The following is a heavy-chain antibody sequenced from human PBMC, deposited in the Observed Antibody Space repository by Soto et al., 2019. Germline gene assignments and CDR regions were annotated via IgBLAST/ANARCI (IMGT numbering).Heavy chain of an antibody. D-gene: IGHD2-15*01. V-gene: IGHV1-18*01. CDR3: ARGGYCSGGSCSTYYYYGMDV. CDR2: ISAYNGNT. J-gene: IGHJ6*02. Sequence: ASVKVSCKASGYTFTRYGISWVRQAPGQGLEWMGWISAYNGNTNYAQKLQGRVTMTTDTSTSTAYMELRSLRSDDKAVYYCARGGYCSGGSCSTYYYYGMDVWGQGTTVTVSS. CDR1: GYTFTRYG.